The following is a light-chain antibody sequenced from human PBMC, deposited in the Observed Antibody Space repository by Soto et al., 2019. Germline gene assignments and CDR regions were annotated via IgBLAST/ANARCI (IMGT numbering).Light chain of an antibody. Sequence: EIVLTQSPATLSLSPGERATLSCRASQSVSSYLAWYQRKPGQAPRLLIYDASNRATGIPARFSGSGSGTDFTLTISSLEPEDVAVYYCQQRSNWPLTFGPGTKVDIK. CDR1: QSVSSY. CDR2: DAS. CDR3: QQRSNWPLT. J-gene: IGKJ3*01. V-gene: IGKV3-11*01.